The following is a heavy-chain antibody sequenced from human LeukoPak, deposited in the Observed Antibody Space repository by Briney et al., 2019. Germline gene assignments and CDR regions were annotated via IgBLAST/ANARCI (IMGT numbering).Heavy chain of an antibody. D-gene: IGHD6-13*01. Sequence: PGESLKISCKGSGYSFTSYWIGWVRQMPGKGLEWMGIINPGDSDTRYSPSFQGQVTISADKSINTAYLQRSSLEASDTAMYYCARRGAYRSSRDPYWYFDLWGRGTPVTVSS. CDR1: GYSFTSYW. J-gene: IGHJ2*01. CDR2: INPGDSDT. CDR3: ARRGAYRSSRDPYWYFDL. V-gene: IGHV5-51*01.